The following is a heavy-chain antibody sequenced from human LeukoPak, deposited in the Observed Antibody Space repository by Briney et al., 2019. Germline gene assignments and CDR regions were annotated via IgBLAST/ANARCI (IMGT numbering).Heavy chain of an antibody. V-gene: IGHV3-48*02. CDR3: ARDRPNTGYDFDY. CDR1: GFAFSSYS. Sequence: GGSLRLSCAASGFAFSSYSMNWVRQAPGKGLEWLSYITSSSSSIFYADSVKGRFTISRDNAKNSLYLQMNSLRDDDTAVYYCARDRPNTGYDFDYWGQGALVTVSS. CDR2: ITSSSSSI. J-gene: IGHJ4*02. D-gene: IGHD5-12*01.